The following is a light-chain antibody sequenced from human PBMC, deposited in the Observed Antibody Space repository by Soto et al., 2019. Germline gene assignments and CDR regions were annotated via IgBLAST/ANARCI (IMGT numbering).Light chain of an antibody. CDR2: DAS. CDR3: QQRSNWLT. V-gene: IGKV3-11*01. CDR1: QSVGSY. Sequence: EIVLTQSPATLSLSPGERATLSCRASQSVGSYLAWYQQKPGQAPRLLIYDASNRATGIPARFSGSGSGTAFTLTISSLEPEDFAVYFCQQRSNWLTFGGGTKVKIK. J-gene: IGKJ4*01.